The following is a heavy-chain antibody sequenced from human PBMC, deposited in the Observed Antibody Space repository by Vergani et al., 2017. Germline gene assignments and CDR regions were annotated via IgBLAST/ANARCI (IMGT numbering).Heavy chain of an antibody. D-gene: IGHD3-10*01. J-gene: IGHJ3*02. CDR3: VCAWFEESPGAFDI. Sequence: QVQLVQSGAEVKKPGASVKVSCKASGYTFIDYNMHWVRQAPGQGLEWMGRINPNSGGTNYAQKFQGRVTMTRDTSITTAYMEMSRLRSDTAMYYCVCAWFEESPGAFDIWGQGTMVTVSS. V-gene: IGHV1-2*02. CDR2: INPNSGGT. CDR1: GYTFIDYN.